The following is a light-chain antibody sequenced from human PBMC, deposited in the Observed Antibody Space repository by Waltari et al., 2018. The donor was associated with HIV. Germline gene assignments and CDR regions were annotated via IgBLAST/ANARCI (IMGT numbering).Light chain of an antibody. CDR1: QSVSSSY. J-gene: IGKJ1*01. Sequence: EIVLTQSPGTLSLSQGERATLSCRASQSVSSSYLAWYQQKPGQAPRLLIYGASSRATGIPDRFSGSGSGTDFTLTISRLEPEDFAVYYCQQYVSSLWTFGQGTKVEIK. CDR3: QQYVSSLWT. V-gene: IGKV3-20*01. CDR2: GAS.